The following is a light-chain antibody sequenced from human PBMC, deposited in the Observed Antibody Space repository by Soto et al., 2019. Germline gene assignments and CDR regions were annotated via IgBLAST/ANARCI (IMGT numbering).Light chain of an antibody. CDR1: QAISSY. CDR3: QQLNSYPRT. Sequence: IQLTQSPSSLSASVGDRVTITCRASQAISSYLAWYQQKPGRAPNLLIYGASTLQSGVPSRFSGSGSGTDFTLTISSLQPEDFATYYCQQLNSYPRTF. V-gene: IGKV1-9*01. J-gene: IGKJ1*01. CDR2: GAS.